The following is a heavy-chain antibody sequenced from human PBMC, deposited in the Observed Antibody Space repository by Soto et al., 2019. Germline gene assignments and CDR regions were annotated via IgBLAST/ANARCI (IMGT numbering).Heavy chain of an antibody. CDR2: INSDGSST. CDR1: GFTFSSYW. D-gene: IGHD2-15*01. V-gene: IGHV3-74*01. CDR3: VRTSLVVAAATWEDY. J-gene: IGHJ4*02. Sequence: EVQLVESGGGLVQPGGSLRLSCAAYGFTFSSYWMHWVRQAPGKGLVWVSRINSDGSSTSYADSVKGRFTISRDNAKNTVYLQMNSLRAEAAAVYYCVRTSLVVAAATWEDYWGQGTLVTVSS.